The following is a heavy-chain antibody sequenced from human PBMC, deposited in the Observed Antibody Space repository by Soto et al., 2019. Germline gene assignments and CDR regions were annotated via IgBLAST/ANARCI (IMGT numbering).Heavy chain of an antibody. J-gene: IGHJ4*02. D-gene: IGHD3-9*01. V-gene: IGHV1-18*01. CDR2: ISAYNGNT. Sequence: RASVKVSCKASGYTFTSYGISWVRQAPGQGLEWMGWISAYNGNTNYAQKLQGRVTMTTDTSTSTAYMELRSLRSDDTAVYYCAREAYSYYDILTGYDYWGQGTLVTVSS. CDR3: AREAYSYYDILTGYDY. CDR1: GYTFTSYG.